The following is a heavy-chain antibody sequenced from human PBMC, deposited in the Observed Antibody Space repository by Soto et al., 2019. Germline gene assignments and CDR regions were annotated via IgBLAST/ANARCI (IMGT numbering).Heavy chain of an antibody. Sequence: SETLSLTCAVYGGSFSGYYWSWIRQPPGKGLEWIGEINHSGSTNYNPSLKSRVTISVDTSKNQFSLKLSSVTAADTAVYYCARLPDRGYSYGYDPTDYWGQGTLVTVSS. V-gene: IGHV4-34*01. CDR1: GGSFSGYY. D-gene: IGHD5-18*01. CDR2: INHSGST. J-gene: IGHJ4*02. CDR3: ARLPDRGYSYGYDPTDY.